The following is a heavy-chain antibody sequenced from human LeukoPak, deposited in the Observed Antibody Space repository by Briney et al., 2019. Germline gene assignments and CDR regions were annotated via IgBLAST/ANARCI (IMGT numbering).Heavy chain of an antibody. CDR1: GFTFSTYW. Sequence: GSLRLSCAPSGFTFSTYWMGWVRQAPGKGLEWLANINQGGSEKYYVDSVKGRFTTSRDNAKNSLFLQMNSLRAEDTAVYYCARDVGDLWGQGTLVTVSS. J-gene: IGHJ4*02. V-gene: IGHV3-7*01. CDR3: ARDVGDL. D-gene: IGHD2-21*02. CDR2: INQGGSEK.